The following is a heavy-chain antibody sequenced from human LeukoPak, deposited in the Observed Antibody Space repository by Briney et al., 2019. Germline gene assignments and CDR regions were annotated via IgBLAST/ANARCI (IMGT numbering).Heavy chain of an antibody. J-gene: IGHJ5*02. CDR2: INHSGST. CDR3: ARGQIGCSGGSCYPPKRRFDP. V-gene: IGHV4-34*01. CDR1: GGPFSGYY. Sequence: SETLSLTCAVYGGPFSGYYWSWIRQPPGKGLEWIGEINHSGSTNYNPSLKSRVTISVDTSKNQFSLKLSSVTAADTAVYYCARGQIGCSGGSCYPPKRRFDPWGQGTLVTVSS. D-gene: IGHD2-15*01.